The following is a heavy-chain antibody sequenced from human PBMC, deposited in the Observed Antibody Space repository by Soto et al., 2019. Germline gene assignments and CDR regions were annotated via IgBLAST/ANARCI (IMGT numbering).Heavy chain of an antibody. Sequence: QVQLQESGPGLVKPSEHLSLTCTVSGGSISSYYWSWIRQPPGKGLEWIGYIYYSGSTNYNPSLESRVTISVDTSKNQFSLKVSSVTAADTAVYYCARRYGRYFDYWGQGTLVTVSS. J-gene: IGHJ4*02. CDR3: ARRYGRYFDY. D-gene: IGHD4-17*01. CDR2: IYYSGST. V-gene: IGHV4-59*08. CDR1: GGSISSYY.